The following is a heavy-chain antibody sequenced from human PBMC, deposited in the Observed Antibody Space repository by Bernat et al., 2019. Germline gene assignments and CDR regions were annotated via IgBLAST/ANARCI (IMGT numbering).Heavy chain of an antibody. Sequence: EVQLLESGGGLAQPGGSLRLSCAASGFTFSSYAMSWVRQAPGKGLEWVSAISGSEGSTNYAEPVKGPFTISRDNSKKPTYSQMNSLRAEEKAVYYCGKEGEYRYALTWGQGTLVTVSS. CDR3: GKEGEYRYALT. CDR1: GFTFSSYA. CDR2: ISGSEGST. J-gene: IGHJ5*02. V-gene: IGHV3-23*01. D-gene: IGHD3-16*01.